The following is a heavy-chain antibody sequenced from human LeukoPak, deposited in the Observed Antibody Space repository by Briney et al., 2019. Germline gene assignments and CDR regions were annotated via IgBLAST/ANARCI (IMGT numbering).Heavy chain of an antibody. CDR3: AKGRLGATRGVLDY. J-gene: IGHJ4*02. V-gene: IGHV3-23*01. CDR2: ISGSGGST. D-gene: IGHD1-26*01. Sequence: GGSLRLSCAASGFTFSSYAMNWVRQAPGKGLEWVSAISGSGGSTYYADSVKGRFTISRDNSKNTLYLQMNSLRAEDTAVYYCAKGRLGATRGVLDYWGQGTLVTVSS. CDR1: GFTFSSYA.